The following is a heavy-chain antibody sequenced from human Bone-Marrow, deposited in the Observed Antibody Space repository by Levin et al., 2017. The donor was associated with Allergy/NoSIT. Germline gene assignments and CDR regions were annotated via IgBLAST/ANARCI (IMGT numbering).Heavy chain of an antibody. CDR2: IYHTGTT. D-gene: IGHD2-15*01. CDR3: ARSQPDIGHGYYFYGLDV. CDR1: GGSMNKFY. J-gene: IGHJ6*02. Sequence: KASETLSLTCTVSGGSMNKFYWSWVRQPPGKGLEWIGYIYHTGTTIYDPSLKSRVTISVDTSKNQFALKMNSVTAADTASYYCARSQPDIGHGYYFYGLDVWGQGTTVTVSS. V-gene: IGHV4-59*01.